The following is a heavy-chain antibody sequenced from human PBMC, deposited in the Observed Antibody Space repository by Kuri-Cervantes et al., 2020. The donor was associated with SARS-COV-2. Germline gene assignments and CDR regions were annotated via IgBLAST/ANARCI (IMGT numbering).Heavy chain of an antibody. CDR1: GGSISSYY. J-gene: IGHJ4*02. V-gene: IGHV4-59*08. Sequence: SETLSLTCTVSGGSISSYYWSWVRQPPGKGLEWTGYIYYSGSTNYNPSLKSRVTISVDTSKNQFSLKLSSVTAADTAVYYCALGPKYPGHYWGQGTLVTVSS. D-gene: IGHD2/OR15-2a*01. CDR2: IYYSGST. CDR3: ALGPKYPGHY.